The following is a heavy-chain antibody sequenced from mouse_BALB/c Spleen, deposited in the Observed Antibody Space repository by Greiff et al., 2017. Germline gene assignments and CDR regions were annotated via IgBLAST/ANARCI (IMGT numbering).Heavy chain of an antibody. V-gene: IGHV5-17*02. D-gene: IGHD2-14*01. CDR3: ARSNRYDQYFDV. Sequence: EVQLVESGGGLVQPGGSRKLSCAASGFTFSSFGIHWVRQAPEKGLEWVAYISSGSSTIYYADTVKGRFTISRDNPKNTLFLQMTSLRSEDTAMYYCARSNRYDQYFDVWGAGTTVTVSS. CDR2: ISSGSSTI. J-gene: IGHJ1*01. CDR1: GFTFSSFG.